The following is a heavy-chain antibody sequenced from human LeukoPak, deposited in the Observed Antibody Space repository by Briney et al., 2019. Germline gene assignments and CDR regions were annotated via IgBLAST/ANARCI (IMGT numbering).Heavy chain of an antibody. CDR3: ARVPYYYDTSGPTYYYYMDV. CDR2: IIVYNGNT. Sequence: GASVKVSCKASGYTFISYGISRVRQAPGQGLEWMGWIIVYNGNTNYAQKLQGRVTMTTDTSTSTAYMELRSLRSDDTAAYYCARVPYYYDTSGPTYYYYMDVWGKGTTVTVSS. V-gene: IGHV1-18*01. CDR1: GYTFISYG. J-gene: IGHJ6*03. D-gene: IGHD3-22*01.